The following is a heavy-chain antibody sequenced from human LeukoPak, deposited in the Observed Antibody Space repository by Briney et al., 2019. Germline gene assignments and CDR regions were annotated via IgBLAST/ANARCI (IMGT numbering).Heavy chain of an antibody. J-gene: IGHJ3*02. D-gene: IGHD2-8*01. CDR1: GYTFTRHY. Sequence: ASVKVSCKASGYTFTRHYMNCVRQAPGQGLEWMGKINPGSGATGYAQKFQGRVTMTRDTSTSTVYMELTGLRSADTAVYFCARDGLYCTNGVCSSDIWGQGTLVTVSS. V-gene: IGHV1-46*01. CDR2: INPGSGAT. CDR3: ARDGLYCTNGVCSSDI.